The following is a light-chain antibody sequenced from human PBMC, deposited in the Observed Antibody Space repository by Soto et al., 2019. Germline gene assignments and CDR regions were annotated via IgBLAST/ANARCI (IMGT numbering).Light chain of an antibody. V-gene: IGLV2-23*01. CDR2: EGS. J-gene: IGLJ2*01. Sequence: QSALTQPASVSGSPGQSITISCTGTSSDVGSYKFVSWYQQHPVKAPKLMIYEGSKRPSGVSNRFSGSKSGNTASLTISGLQAEDEADYYCCSYAGRSTLVFGGGTKLTGL. CDR1: SSDVGSYKF. CDR3: CSYAGRSTLV.